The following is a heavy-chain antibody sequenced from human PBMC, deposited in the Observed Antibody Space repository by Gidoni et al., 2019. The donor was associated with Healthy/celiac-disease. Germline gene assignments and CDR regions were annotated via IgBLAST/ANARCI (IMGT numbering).Heavy chain of an antibody. CDR3: AKDPSRRRTIIVVADGVDY. CDR1: GFPFSSYA. CDR2: ISGSGGST. V-gene: IGHV3-23*01. D-gene: IGHD3-22*01. J-gene: IGHJ4*02. Sequence: EVQLLESGGGLVQPGGSLRLSCAASGFPFSSYALSWVRQAPGKGLEWVSAISGSGGSTYYADSVKGRFTISRDNSKNTLYLQMNSLRAEDTAVYYCAKDPSRRRTIIVVADGVDYWGQGTLVTVSS.